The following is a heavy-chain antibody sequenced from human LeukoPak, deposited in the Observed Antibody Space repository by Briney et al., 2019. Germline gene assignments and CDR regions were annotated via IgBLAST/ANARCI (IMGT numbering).Heavy chain of an antibody. CDR3: ARARREEMATIQGTFDY. Sequence: SQTLSLTCAISGDTVSSNSAARNWIRQSPSRGLEWLGRTYYRSKWYNDYAVSVKSRITSNPDTSKNQFSLQLNSVTPEDTAVYYCARARREEMATIQGTFDYWGQGTLVTVSS. CDR2: TYYRSKWYN. D-gene: IGHD5-24*01. J-gene: IGHJ4*02. CDR1: GDTVSSNSAA. V-gene: IGHV6-1*01.